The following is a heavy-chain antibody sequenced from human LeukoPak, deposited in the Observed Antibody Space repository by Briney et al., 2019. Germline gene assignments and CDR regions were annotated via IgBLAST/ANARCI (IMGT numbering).Heavy chain of an antibody. J-gene: IGHJ5*02. CDR3: ARQGVDIWFDP. D-gene: IGHD2-2*03. V-gene: IGHV4-38-2*02. Sequence: SETLSLTCTVSGYSISSGYYWGWIRRPPGKGLEWIGSIYHSGSTYYNPSLKSRVTISVDTSKNKFSLKLSSVTAADTAVYYCARQGVDIWFDPWGQGTLVTVSS. CDR2: IYHSGST. CDR1: GYSISSGYY.